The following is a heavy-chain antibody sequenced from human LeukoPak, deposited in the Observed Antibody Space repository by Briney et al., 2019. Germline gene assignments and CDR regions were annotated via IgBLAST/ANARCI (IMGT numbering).Heavy chain of an antibody. CDR3: ATSGVLRFLEWLLVDAFDI. Sequence: GGSLRLSCAASAFTFSTYWMNWVRQAPGKGLEWVANIGPDGSQTYYVDSVKGRFTISRDNAKNSLYLQMNSLRAEDTAVYYCATSGVLRFLEWLLVDAFDIWGQGTMVTVSS. V-gene: IGHV3-7*01. D-gene: IGHD3-3*01. J-gene: IGHJ3*02. CDR1: AFTFSTYW. CDR2: IGPDGSQT.